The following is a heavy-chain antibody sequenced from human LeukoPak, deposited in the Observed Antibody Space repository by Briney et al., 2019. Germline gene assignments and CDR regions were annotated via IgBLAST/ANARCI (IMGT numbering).Heavy chain of an antibody. D-gene: IGHD2-2*01. Sequence: SETLSLTCAVYGGSFSGYYWSWIRQPPGKGLGWIGEINHSGSTNYNPSLKSRVTISVDTSKNQFSLKLSSVTAADTAVYYCARARIVVVPAANGSWFDPWGQGTLVTVSS. V-gene: IGHV4-34*01. J-gene: IGHJ5*02. CDR1: GGSFSGYY. CDR2: INHSGST. CDR3: ARARIVVVPAANGSWFDP.